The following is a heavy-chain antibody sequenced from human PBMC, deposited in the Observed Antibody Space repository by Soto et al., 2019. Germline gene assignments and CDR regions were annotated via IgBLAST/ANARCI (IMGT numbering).Heavy chain of an antibody. CDR1: GGTFSSYA. D-gene: IGHD3-16*01. J-gene: IGHJ4*02. CDR3: AREFWRMKLSLRVFDF. Sequence: ASVRVSCKASGGTFSSYAISWVRQAPGQGLEWMGGIIPIFGTANYAQKFQGRVTITADESTSTAYMELSSLRSEDTAVYYCAREFWRMKLSLRVFDFWGQATLVT. V-gene: IGHV1-69*01. CDR2: IIPIFGTA.